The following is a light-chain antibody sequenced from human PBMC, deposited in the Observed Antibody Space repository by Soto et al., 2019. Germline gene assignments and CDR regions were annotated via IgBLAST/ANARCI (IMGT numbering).Light chain of an antibody. CDR1: SSEVGTYKY. CDR3: SSYTGTNNLLYV. V-gene: IGLV2-8*01. Sequence: QSVLTQPRSASGSPGQSVTISCTGTSSEVGTYKYVSWYQQHPGKAPKLMIYEVSKRPSGVPDRFSGSKSGNTASLTVSGLQPEDEADYYCSSYTGTNNLLYVFGTGTKV. CDR2: EVS. J-gene: IGLJ1*01.